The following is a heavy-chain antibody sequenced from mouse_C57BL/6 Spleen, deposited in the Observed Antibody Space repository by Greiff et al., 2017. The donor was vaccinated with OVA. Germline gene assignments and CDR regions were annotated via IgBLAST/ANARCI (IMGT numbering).Heavy chain of an antibody. V-gene: IGHV1-54*01. CDR2: INPGSGGT. CDR1: GYAFTNYL. CDR3: AREDYGRTDY. D-gene: IGHD1-1*01. J-gene: IGHJ2*01. Sequence: QVQLQQSGAELVRPGTSVKVSCKASGYAFTNYLIEWVKQRPGQGLEWIGVINPGSGGTNYNEKFKGKATLTADKSSSTAYMQLSSLTSEDSAVYFCAREDYGRTDYWGQGTTLTVSS.